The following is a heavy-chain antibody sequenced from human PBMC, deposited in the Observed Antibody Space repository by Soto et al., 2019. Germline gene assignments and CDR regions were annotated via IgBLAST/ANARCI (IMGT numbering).Heavy chain of an antibody. D-gene: IGHD2-2*01. CDR2: ISSSSSTI. Sequence: EVQLVESGGGLVQPGGSLRLSCAASGFTFSSYSMNWVRQAPGKGLEWVSYISSSSSTIYYADSVKGRFTISRDNAKNSLYLQMNRLRAEDTAVYYCARVGYCSSTSCYLYYYYMDVWGKGTTVTVSS. J-gene: IGHJ6*03. CDR1: GFTFSSYS. V-gene: IGHV3-48*01. CDR3: ARVGYCSSTSCYLYYYYMDV.